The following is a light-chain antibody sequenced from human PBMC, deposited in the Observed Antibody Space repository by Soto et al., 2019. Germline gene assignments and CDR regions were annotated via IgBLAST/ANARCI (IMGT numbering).Light chain of an antibody. J-gene: IGKJ2*01. CDR1: QSLLHSNGNNF. CDR3: MQALQTPST. Sequence: DIVLTQSPLSLPVTPGESASISCRSSQSLLHSNGNNFLDWYLQKPWQSPQLLIYLGSQRASGVPDKFSGSGSGSDFTLKISKVEAEDVGIYYCMQALQTPSTFGQGTKLELK. CDR2: LGS. V-gene: IGKV2-28*01.